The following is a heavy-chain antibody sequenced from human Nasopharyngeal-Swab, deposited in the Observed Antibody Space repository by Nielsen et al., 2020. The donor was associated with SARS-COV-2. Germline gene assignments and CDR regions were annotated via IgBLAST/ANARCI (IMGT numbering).Heavy chain of an antibody. V-gene: IGHV3-23*01. CDR2: MTGSGEST. CDR3: VKGDTATSDYYYGMDV. D-gene: IGHD5-18*01. Sequence: GESLKISCAASGFIFSDYAMNWVRQAPRKGLEWVSGMTGSGESTYYADSVKGRFAISRDNSKNTLYLQTNNLRAEDTAVYFCVKGDTATSDYYYGMDVWGQGTTATVSS. J-gene: IGHJ6*02. CDR1: GFIFSDYA.